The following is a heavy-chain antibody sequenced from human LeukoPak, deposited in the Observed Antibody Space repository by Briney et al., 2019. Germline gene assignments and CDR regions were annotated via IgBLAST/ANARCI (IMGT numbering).Heavy chain of an antibody. CDR3: ARSRGSGSYSDY. CDR1: GVTFSSYE. Sequence: GGSLRLSCAAFGVTFSSYEMNWVRQAPGKGLEWVSYISSSGSTIYYADSVKGRFTISRDNAKNSLYLQMNSLRAEDTAVYYCARSRGSGSYSDYWGQGTLVTVSS. CDR2: ISSSGSTI. V-gene: IGHV3-48*03. J-gene: IGHJ4*02. D-gene: IGHD3-10*01.